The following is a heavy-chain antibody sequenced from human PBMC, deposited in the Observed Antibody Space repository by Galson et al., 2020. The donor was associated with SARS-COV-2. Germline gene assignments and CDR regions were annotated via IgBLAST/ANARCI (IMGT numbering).Heavy chain of an antibody. D-gene: IGHD1-7*01. CDR2: IIPLVDIR. Sequence: SVKVSCKASGGTFTSYVFSWVRQAPGQGLEWMGGIIPLVDIRKYAQKFQGRVTITADKSTTTAYMELSSLRSEDTAVYFCARVALEYDRNYVPHYNYMDFWGNGTTVTVSS. J-gene: IGHJ6*03. V-gene: IGHV1-69*10. CDR1: GGTFTSYV. CDR3: ARVALEYDRNYVPHYNYMDF.